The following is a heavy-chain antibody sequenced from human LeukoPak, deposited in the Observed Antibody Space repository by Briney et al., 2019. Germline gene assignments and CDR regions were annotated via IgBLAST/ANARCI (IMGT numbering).Heavy chain of an antibody. CDR2: ISSNGGST. V-gene: IGHV3-64*01. CDR3: ARAYSYDSSGYSYDY. J-gene: IGHJ4*02. CDR1: GFTFRSYA. D-gene: IGHD3-22*01. Sequence: GGSLRLSCAASGFTFRSYAMHWGRQAPGKGLEYVSAISSNGGSTYYAKSVKGRFTISRDNSKNTLYLQMASLRAEDMAVYYCARAYSYDSSGYSYDYWGQGTLVTVSS.